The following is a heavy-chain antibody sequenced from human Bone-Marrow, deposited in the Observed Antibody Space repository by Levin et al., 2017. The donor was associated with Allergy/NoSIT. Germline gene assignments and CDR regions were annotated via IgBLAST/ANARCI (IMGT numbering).Heavy chain of an antibody. CDR3: TGDSGDPAAGYGLVGFDP. CDR1: GDSVSSNSAT. V-gene: IGHV6-1*01. CDR2: TYYRSKWYR. J-gene: IGHJ5*02. D-gene: IGHD6-13*01. Sequence: SQTLSLTCAISGDSVSSNSATWNWVRQSPSRGLEWLGRTYYRSKWYRDYAVSVKGRISINPDTSNTQVSLQLNSVIPEDTAVYYCTGDSGDPAAGYGLVGFDPWGQGTQVTVSS.